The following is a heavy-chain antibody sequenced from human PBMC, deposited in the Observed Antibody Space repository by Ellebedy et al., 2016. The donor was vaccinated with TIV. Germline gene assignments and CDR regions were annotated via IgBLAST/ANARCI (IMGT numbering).Heavy chain of an antibody. CDR3: ARDRRYCSGSSCSFYFDY. CDR2: INPSGGST. Sequence: ASVKVSCKASGYTFTSYYMHWVRQAPGHGLEWMGIINPSGGSTSYAQKFQGRVTMTRDTSTSTVYMELSSLRSEDTAVYYCARDRRYCSGSSCSFYFDYWGQGTLVTVSS. J-gene: IGHJ4*02. D-gene: IGHD2-15*01. V-gene: IGHV1-46*01. CDR1: GYTFTSYY.